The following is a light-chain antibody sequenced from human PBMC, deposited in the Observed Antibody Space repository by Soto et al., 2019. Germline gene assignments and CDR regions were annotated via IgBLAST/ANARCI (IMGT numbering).Light chain of an antibody. V-gene: IGLV2-11*01. CDR2: DVV. J-gene: IGLJ2*01. CDR1: SNDVGRYNF. CDR3: CSYAGNYPH. Sequence: QSALTQPRSVSGSPGQSLTISCTGTSNDVGRYNFVSWYQQRPGKAPKLMIYDVVKRPSGVPDRFSGSKSGNTASLTISGLQTEDEADYYCCSYAGNYPHVGGGTKVTVL.